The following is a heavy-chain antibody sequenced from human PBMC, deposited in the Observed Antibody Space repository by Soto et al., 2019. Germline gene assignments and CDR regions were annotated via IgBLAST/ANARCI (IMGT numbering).Heavy chain of an antibody. CDR1: GYTFFTYD. J-gene: IGHJ5*02. D-gene: IGHD6-6*01. V-gene: IGHV1-18*03. Sequence: QVHLVQSGVEVKTPGASVKVSCQASGYTFFTYDISWVRQAPGQGLAWMGWISTYSGDTKYAQKFQGRVTMTTDTSRTTADQAVRSLRADYMAVYYCARRHGPTTSEYGFVRWGQGTQVAVSS. CDR2: ISTYSGDT. CDR3: ARRHGPTTSEYGFVR.